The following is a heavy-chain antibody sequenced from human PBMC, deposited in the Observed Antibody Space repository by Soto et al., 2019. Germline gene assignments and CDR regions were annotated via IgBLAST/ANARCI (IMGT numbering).Heavy chain of an antibody. D-gene: IGHD3-3*01. V-gene: IGHV4-34*01. CDR3: ARVLAWSGYGGLDP. J-gene: IGHJ5*02. CDR1: GGSFSGYY. CDR2: INHSGST. Sequence: QVQLQQWGAGLLKPSETLSLTCAVYGGSFSGYYWSWIRQPPGKGLEWIGEINHSGSTNYNPSLKSRVTISVDTSKNQVSLKLSSVTAADTAVYYCARVLAWSGYGGLDPWGQGTLVSVSS.